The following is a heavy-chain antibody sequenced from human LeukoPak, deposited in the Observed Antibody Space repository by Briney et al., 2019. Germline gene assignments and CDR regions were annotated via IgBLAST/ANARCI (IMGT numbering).Heavy chain of an antibody. Sequence: SETLSLTCAVYGGSFSGYYWSWIRQPPGKGLEWIGEINHSGSTNYNPSLKSRVTISVDTSKNQFSLKLSSVTAADTAVYYCARWYCDSSEHGDFDYWGQGTLVTVSS. J-gene: IGHJ4*02. D-gene: IGHD3-22*01. CDR2: INHSGST. CDR1: GGSFSGYY. CDR3: ARWYCDSSEHGDFDY. V-gene: IGHV4-34*01.